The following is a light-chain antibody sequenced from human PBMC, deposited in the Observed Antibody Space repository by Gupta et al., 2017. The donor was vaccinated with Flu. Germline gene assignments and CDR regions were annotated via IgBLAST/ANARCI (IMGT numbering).Light chain of an antibody. V-gene: IGLV1-51*02. CDR2: ENN. J-gene: IGLJ1*01. CDR1: SSNIGNNY. CDR3: GTWDSSLSACYV. Sequence: QSVLTQPPSVSAAPGQKVTISCSGSSSNIGNNYVSWYQQLPGTAPKLLIYENNKRPSGIPDRFSGSKSGTSATLGITGLQTGDEADYYCGTWDSSLSACYVCGTGTKVTVL.